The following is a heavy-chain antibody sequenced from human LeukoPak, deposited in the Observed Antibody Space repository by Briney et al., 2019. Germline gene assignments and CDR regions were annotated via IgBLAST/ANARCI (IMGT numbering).Heavy chain of an antibody. CDR3: ASRGIAAAGPLFDY. V-gene: IGHV4-61*02. CDR1: GGSISSGSYY. CDR2: IYTSGST. Sequence: SQTLSLTCTVSGGSISSGSYYWSWIRQPAGKGLEWIGRIYTSGSTNYNPSLKSRVTISVDTSKDQFSLKLSSVTAADTAVYYCASRGIAAAGPLFDYWGQGTLVTVSS. D-gene: IGHD6-13*01. J-gene: IGHJ4*02.